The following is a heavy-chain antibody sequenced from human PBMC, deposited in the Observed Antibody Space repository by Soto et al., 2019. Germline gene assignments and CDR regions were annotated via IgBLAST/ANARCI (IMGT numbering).Heavy chain of an antibody. CDR1: GGSISSGDYY. J-gene: IGHJ4*02. CDR2: IYYSGST. Sequence: SETLSLTCTVSGGSISSGDYYWSWIRQPPGKGLEWIGYIYYSGSTYYNPSLKSRVTISVDTSKNQFSLKLSSVTAADTAVYYCARAGLRKAAMVTWFDYWGQGTLVTVSS. D-gene: IGHD5-18*01. V-gene: IGHV4-30-4*01. CDR3: ARAGLRKAAMVTWFDY.